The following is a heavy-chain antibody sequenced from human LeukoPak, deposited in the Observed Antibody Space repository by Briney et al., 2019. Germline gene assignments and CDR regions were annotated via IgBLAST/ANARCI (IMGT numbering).Heavy chain of an antibody. D-gene: IGHD2-2*01. J-gene: IGHJ6*03. Sequence: ASVKVSCKASGYTFTGYYMHWVRQAPGQGREWMGWINPNSGGTNYAQKFQGGVIMTRDTSISTAYMELSRLRSDDTAVYYCGRDRSGSSTSIQYYYYYYYMDVWGKGTTVTVSS. CDR2: INPNSGGT. CDR1: GYTFTGYY. CDR3: GRDRSGSSTSIQYYYYYYYMDV. V-gene: IGHV1-2*02.